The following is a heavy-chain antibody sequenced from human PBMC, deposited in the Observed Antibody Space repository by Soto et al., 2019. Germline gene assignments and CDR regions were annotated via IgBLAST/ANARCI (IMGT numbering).Heavy chain of an antibody. V-gene: IGHV1-24*01. Sequence: ASVKVSCKASGYSLSRLSVHWVRQAPGKGLEWMGVFDREVGEAIYAQKFQDRVTMTADTSTDTAYMDLNSLRSDDTAVYYCATDLLLHGVDIWGQGTTVTVSS. CDR1: GYSLSRLS. J-gene: IGHJ6*02. CDR2: FDREVGEA. CDR3: ATDLLLHGVDI.